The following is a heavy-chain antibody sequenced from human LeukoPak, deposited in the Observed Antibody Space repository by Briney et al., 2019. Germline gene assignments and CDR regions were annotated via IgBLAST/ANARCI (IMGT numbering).Heavy chain of an antibody. V-gene: IGHV3-23*01. Sequence: PGGSLRLSCAASGFTFSSYAMSWVRQAPGKGLEWVSAISGSGGGTYYADSVKGRFTISRDNSKNTLYLQMNSLRAEDTAVYYCAKSIDPMVRGGDYWGQGTLVTVSS. CDR3: AKSIDPMVRGGDY. D-gene: IGHD3-10*01. CDR2: ISGSGGGT. CDR1: GFTFSSYA. J-gene: IGHJ4*02.